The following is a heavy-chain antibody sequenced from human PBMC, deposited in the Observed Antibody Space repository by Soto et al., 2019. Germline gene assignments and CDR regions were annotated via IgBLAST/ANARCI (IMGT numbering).Heavy chain of an antibody. CDR2: IIPYYDRT. Sequence: QVLLLQSGSEVKKAGSSVKVSCKASGDAFTSYAINWVRQAPGQGLEYMGRIIPYYDRTKYAQKFQGRVTLTADMYTRNAYIELSSMRAEYTAVYYCGIDLPNDYGDDTFDYGGQGTKLIVSS. D-gene: IGHD4-17*01. CDR1: GDAFTSYA. CDR3: GIDLPNDYGDDTFDY. V-gene: IGHV1-69*06. J-gene: IGHJ4*02.